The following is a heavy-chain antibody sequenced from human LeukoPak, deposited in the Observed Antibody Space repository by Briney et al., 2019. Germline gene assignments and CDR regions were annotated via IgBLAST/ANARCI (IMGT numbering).Heavy chain of an antibody. CDR3: ARATYYYDTSGYYY. V-gene: IGHV3-53*01. D-gene: IGHD3-22*01. J-gene: IGHJ4*02. CDR2: IYSGGST. CDR1: GFIVSSSY. Sequence: PGGSLRLSCAASGFIVSSSYMSWVRQAPGKGLEWVSVIYSGGSTYYADSVKGRFTISRDNSKNTLYLQMNSLRAEDTAVYYCARATYYYDTSGYYYWGQGTLVTVSS.